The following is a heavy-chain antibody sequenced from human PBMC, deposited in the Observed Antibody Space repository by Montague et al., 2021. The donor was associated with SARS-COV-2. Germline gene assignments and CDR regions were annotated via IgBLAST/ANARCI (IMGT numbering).Heavy chain of an antibody. CDR2: IYYSGST. V-gene: IGHV4-61*08. Sequence: SETLSLTCTVSGGSVSSGGYYWSWIRQPPGKGLEWIGYIYYSGSTNYNPSLKSQVTISLDTSKNKFSLKLTSVTAADMAVYYCARVFLAAAATRSDYWGQGTLVTVSS. CDR1: GGSVSSGGYY. J-gene: IGHJ4*02. CDR3: ARVFLAAAATRSDY. D-gene: IGHD6-13*01.